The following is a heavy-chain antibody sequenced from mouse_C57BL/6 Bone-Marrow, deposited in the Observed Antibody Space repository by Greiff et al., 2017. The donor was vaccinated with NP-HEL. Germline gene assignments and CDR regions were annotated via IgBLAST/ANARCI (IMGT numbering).Heavy chain of an antibody. CDR2: ISSGGSYT. CDR3: ARHGNPGTYWYFDV. D-gene: IGHD4-1*01. CDR1: GFTFSSYG. V-gene: IGHV5-6*02. J-gene: IGHJ1*03. Sequence: DVKLVESGGDLVKPGGSLKLSCAASGFTFSSYGMSWVRQTPDKRLEWVATISSGGSYTYYPDSVKGRFTISRDNAKNTLYLQMSSLKSEDTAMYYCARHGNPGTYWYFDVWGTGTTVTVSS.